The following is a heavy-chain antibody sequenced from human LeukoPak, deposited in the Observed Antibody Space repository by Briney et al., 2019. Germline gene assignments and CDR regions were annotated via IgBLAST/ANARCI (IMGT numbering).Heavy chain of an antibody. CDR1: GYTFTGHY. Sequence: ASVKVSCKASGYTFTGHYMHWVRQAPGQGLEWMGWINPNSGGTNYAQKFQGRVTMTRDTSISTAYMELSRLRSDDTAVYYCARDKSTYRWFDPWGQGTLVTVSS. D-gene: IGHD2-2*01. J-gene: IGHJ5*02. CDR2: INPNSGGT. CDR3: ARDKSTYRWFDP. V-gene: IGHV1-2*02.